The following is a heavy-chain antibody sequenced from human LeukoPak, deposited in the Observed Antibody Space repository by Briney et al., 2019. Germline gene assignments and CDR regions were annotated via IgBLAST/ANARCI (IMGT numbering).Heavy chain of an antibody. V-gene: IGHV3-21*01. CDR3: ARLPWGQQHD. J-gene: IGHJ3*01. Sequence: GGSLRLSCAASGFTFSTYSMNWVRQAPGKGLEWVSSISSSSSYIYYADSVKGRFTISRDNAKNSLYLQMNSLRAEDTAVYYCARLPWGQQHDWGQGTMVTVSS. CDR2: ISSSSSYI. D-gene: IGHD6-13*01. CDR1: GFTFSTYS.